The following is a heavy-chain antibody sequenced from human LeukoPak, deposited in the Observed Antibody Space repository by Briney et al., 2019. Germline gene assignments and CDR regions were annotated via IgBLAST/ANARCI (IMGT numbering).Heavy chain of an antibody. D-gene: IGHD4-23*01. V-gene: IGHV4-30-2*01. CDR3: ARHVGDYGGREIDY. CDR2: IYHSGST. Sequence: SQTLSLTCTVSGGSISSGGYYWSWIRQPPGKGLEWIGYIYHSGSTYYNPSLKSRVTISVDRSKNQFSLKLSSVTAADTAVYYCARHVGDYGGREIDYWGQGTLVTVSS. CDR1: GGSISSGGYY. J-gene: IGHJ4*02.